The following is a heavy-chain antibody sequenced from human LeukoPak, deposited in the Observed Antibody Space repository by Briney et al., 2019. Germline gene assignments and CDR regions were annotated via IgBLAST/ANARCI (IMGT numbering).Heavy chain of an antibody. V-gene: IGHV4-59*08. Sequence: SETLSLTCTVSGGSISSYYWSWIRQPPGKGLEWIGSISHSGSTYYNPSLKSRVTISVDTSKNQFSLRLTSVTAADTAMFHCARHGWVYDPGTYYTFDPWGQGTLVTVSS. CDR1: GGSISSYY. CDR2: ISHSGST. J-gene: IGHJ5*02. CDR3: ARHGWVYDPGTYYTFDP. D-gene: IGHD3-10*01.